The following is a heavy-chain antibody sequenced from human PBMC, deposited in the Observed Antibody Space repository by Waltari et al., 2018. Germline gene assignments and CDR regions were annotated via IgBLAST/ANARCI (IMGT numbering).Heavy chain of an antibody. CDR1: GGSISSGSYY. CDR2: IYTRGST. D-gene: IGHD5-12*01. J-gene: IGHJ6*02. Sequence: QVQLQASGPGLVKPSQTLSLTCTVSGGSISSGSYYWSWIRQPDGKGLEWIGYIYTRGSTIAIPALQSRATRAGDTSKNLFALKLSSVTSADTAVYYCARYNESGYDYGLGYYGLDGWSQVSTVTVSS. CDR3: ARYNESGYDYGLGYYGLDG. V-gene: IGHV4-61*09.